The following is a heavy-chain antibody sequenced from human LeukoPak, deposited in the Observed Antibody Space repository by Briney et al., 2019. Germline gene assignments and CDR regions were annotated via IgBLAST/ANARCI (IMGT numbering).Heavy chain of an antibody. V-gene: IGHV4-34*01. CDR3: ARGEAAAGGPFFDY. CDR2: INHSGST. Sequence: SETLSLTCAVYGGSFSGYYWSWIRQPPGKGLEWIGEINHSGSTNYNPSLKSRVTISVDTSKNQFSLKLSSVTAADTAVYYCARGEAAAGGPFFDYWGQGTLVTASS. D-gene: IGHD6-13*01. CDR1: GGSFSGYY. J-gene: IGHJ4*02.